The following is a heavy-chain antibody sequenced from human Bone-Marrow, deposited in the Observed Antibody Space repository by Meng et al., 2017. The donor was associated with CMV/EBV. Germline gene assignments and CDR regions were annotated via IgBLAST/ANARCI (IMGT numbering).Heavy chain of an antibody. V-gene: IGHV1-58*01. CDR3: VADRYCSSTSRYLTFDD. Sequence: SVKVSCKASGFTFTSSAVQWVRQARGQRLEWIGWIVVGSGNTNYAQKFQERVTITRDMSTSTAYMELSSLRSEDTALYYCVADRYCSSTSRYLTFDDWGQGTLVTVSS. CDR1: GFTFTSSA. D-gene: IGHD2-2*01. CDR2: IVVGSGNT. J-gene: IGHJ4*02.